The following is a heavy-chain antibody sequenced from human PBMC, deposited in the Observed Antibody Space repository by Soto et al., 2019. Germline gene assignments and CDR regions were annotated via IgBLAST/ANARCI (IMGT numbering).Heavy chain of an antibody. CDR2: IYHSGST. J-gene: IGHJ4*02. CDR3: TSGAHVF. D-gene: IGHD3-16*01. Sequence: SETLSLTCTVSGGSITSYYWSWIRQPPGKGLEWIGYIYHSGSTNSNPSLKSRVTISLDTSKSQFSLRLSSMTAADPAGYYCTSGAHVFGGRGTLVPVSS. CDR1: GGSITSYY. V-gene: IGHV4-59*01.